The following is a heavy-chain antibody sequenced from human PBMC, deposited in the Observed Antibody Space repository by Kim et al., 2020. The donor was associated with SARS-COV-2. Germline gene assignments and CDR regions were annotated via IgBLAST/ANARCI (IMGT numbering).Heavy chain of an antibody. D-gene: IGHD6-25*01. CDR1: GFTFSYYW. Sequence: GGSLRLSCAASGFTFSYYWMSWVRQAPGKGLEWVANLNEGGSEKFYEDSVIGRFTISRDNAKRSVHLQMDGLRVEDTAVYFCVKHSGQYFVFWGQGTLVT. J-gene: IGHJ4*02. CDR2: LNEGGSEK. CDR3: VKHSGQYFVF. V-gene: IGHV3-7*01.